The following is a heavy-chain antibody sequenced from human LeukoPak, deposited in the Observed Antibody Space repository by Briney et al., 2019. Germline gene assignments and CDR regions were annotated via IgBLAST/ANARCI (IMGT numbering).Heavy chain of an antibody. V-gene: IGHV1-2*02. D-gene: IGHD3-9*01. Sequence: ASVTVSCKASGYTFTGYYMHWVRQAPGQGLEWMGWINPNSGGTNYAQKFQGRVTMTRDTSISTAYMELSRLRSDDTAVYYCARDLYDILTGYFDYWGQGTLVTVSS. CDR2: INPNSGGT. CDR1: GYTFTGYY. CDR3: ARDLYDILTGYFDY. J-gene: IGHJ4*02.